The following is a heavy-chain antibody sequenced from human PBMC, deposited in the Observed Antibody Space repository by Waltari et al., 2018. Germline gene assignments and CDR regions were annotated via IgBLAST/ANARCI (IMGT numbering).Heavy chain of an antibody. J-gene: IGHJ4*02. CDR3: AKSSGSSGPGFYFDY. V-gene: IGHV3-30*18. D-gene: IGHD6-25*01. CDR1: GFTFSSYG. Sequence: QVQLVESGGGVVQPGRSLRLSCAASGFTFSSYGMHWVRQAPGKGLEWVAVIGNDGSNKNYADPVKGRFTISRDNSKNTLYLQMNSLRAEDTAMYYCAKSSGSSGPGFYFDYWGQGTLVTVSS. CDR2: IGNDGSNK.